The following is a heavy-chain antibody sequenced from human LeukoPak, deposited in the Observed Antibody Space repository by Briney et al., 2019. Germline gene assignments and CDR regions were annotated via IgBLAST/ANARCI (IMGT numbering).Heavy chain of an antibody. CDR1: GYTFTSYY. Sequence: ASVKVSCKASGYTFTSYYMHWVRQAPGQGLEWMGIINPSGGSTSYAQKFQGRVTMTRDPSTSTAYRELSSLRSEDTAVYYCARDKFSGSYVPHWFDPWGQGTLVTVSS. D-gene: IGHD1-26*01. CDR2: INPSGGST. J-gene: IGHJ5*02. CDR3: ARDKFSGSYVPHWFDP. V-gene: IGHV1-46*03.